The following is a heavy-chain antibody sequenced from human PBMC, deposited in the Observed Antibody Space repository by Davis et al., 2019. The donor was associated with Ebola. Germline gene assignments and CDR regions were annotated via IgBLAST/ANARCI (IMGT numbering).Heavy chain of an antibody. CDR1: GYTFSTYW. J-gene: IGHJ6*02. D-gene: IGHD2-2*01. Sequence: KVSCKASGYTFSTYWIAWVRQMPGKGLECMGIIYPGDSDTRYSPSFEGQVSISVDKSISTAYLQWSSLKASDTAMYYCARLYCSSTSCSYYYYYGIDVWGQGTTVTVSS. V-gene: IGHV5-51*01. CDR2: IYPGDSDT. CDR3: ARLYCSSTSCSYYYYYGIDV.